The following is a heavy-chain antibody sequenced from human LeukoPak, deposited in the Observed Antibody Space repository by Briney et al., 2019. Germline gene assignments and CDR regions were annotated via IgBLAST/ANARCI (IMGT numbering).Heavy chain of an antibody. CDR2: ISLAGQT. CDR1: GGSISGINS. D-gene: IGHD1-26*01. Sequence: SGTLSLTCGVSGGSISGINSWSWFGKPQGQGLEWIGEISLAGQTNYNPPLNGRVTMSLDKSSNQLSLHLTSVTAADTATYFCSRESGPFCPFGYWGQGTLVIVSS. CDR3: SRESGPFCPFGY. V-gene: IGHV4-4*02. J-gene: IGHJ4*02.